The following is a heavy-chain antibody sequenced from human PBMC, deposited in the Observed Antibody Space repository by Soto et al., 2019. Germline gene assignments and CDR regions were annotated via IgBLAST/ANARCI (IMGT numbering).Heavy chain of an antibody. CDR3: VKGGYKTGWPPFDH. CDR2: ISDDGKTQ. J-gene: IGHJ4*01. V-gene: IGHV3-30*18. CDR1: RFSFSAYG. D-gene: IGHD6-19*01. Sequence: QVKLVESGGAVVQSGRSLRLSCTASRFSFSAYGMHWVRQAPGKGLEWVALISDDGKTQFFTDSVQGRFTISRDNSRNTLYLQMNSRRPEDTAVYYCVKGGYKTGWPPFDHWCHGTRVTVSS.